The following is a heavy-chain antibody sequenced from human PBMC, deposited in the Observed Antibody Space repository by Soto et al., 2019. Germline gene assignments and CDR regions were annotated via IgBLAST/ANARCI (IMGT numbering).Heavy chain of an antibody. Sequence: SVKVSCKASGGTFSSYAISWVRQAPGQGLEWMGGIIPIFGTANYAQKFQGRVTITADESTSTAYMELSSLRSEDTAVYYCASRYKDYYGMDVWGQGTTVTVSS. V-gene: IGHV1-69*13. CDR3: ASRYKDYYGMDV. J-gene: IGHJ6*02. D-gene: IGHD1-1*01. CDR1: GGTFSSYA. CDR2: IIPIFGTA.